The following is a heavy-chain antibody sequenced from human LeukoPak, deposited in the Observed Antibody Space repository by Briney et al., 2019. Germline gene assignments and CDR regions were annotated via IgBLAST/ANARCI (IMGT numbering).Heavy chain of an antibody. J-gene: IGHJ4*02. V-gene: IGHV3-23*01. Sequence: PGGALRLSCAASGVTFSSYVMSWVRRAPGKGVVWVSSFSNSGGSTYYGDSVKGRFTISRANSKNTLYLQLSSLRAKDTAVYYSGKEGFDSWGQGSLVTVSS. CDR2: FSNSGGST. CDR1: GVTFSSYV. CDR3: GKEGFDS.